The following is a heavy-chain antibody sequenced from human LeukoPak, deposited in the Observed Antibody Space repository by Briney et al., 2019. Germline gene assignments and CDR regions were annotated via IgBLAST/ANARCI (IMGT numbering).Heavy chain of an antibody. D-gene: IGHD3/OR15-3a*01. CDR3: ARALSWTAESYYYLDV. CDR2: MNPNSGNT. Sequence: SVKVSCKSSGYTFTRYDMNWVRQATGQGLEWLGWMNPNSGNTGYAQNFQGRVTMTMNTSITTAYMELSSLRSEDTAVYYCARALSWTAESYYYLDVWGKGTMVTVSS. V-gene: IGHV1-8*01. J-gene: IGHJ6*03. CDR1: GYTFTRYD.